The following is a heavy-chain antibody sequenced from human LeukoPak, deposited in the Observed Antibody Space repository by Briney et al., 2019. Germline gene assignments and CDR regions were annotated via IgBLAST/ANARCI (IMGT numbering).Heavy chain of an antibody. V-gene: IGHV3-33*06. CDR3: AKVRYSSSWGPDAFDI. D-gene: IGHD6-13*01. CDR2: IWYDGSNK. CDR1: GFTFSGYG. Sequence: GGSLRLSCAASGFTFSGYGMHWVRQAPGKGLEWVAVIWYDGSNKYYADSVKGRFTISRDNSKNTLYLQMNSLRAEDTAVYYCAKVRYSSSWGPDAFDIWGQGTMVTVSS. J-gene: IGHJ3*02.